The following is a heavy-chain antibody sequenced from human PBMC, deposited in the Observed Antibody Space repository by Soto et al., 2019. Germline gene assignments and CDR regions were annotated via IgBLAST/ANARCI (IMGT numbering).Heavy chain of an antibody. D-gene: IGHD3-3*01. CDR2: IYPSDSDT. CDR3: ARGGVSTRTFDY. CDR1: GYNFAGYW. V-gene: IGHV5-51*01. Sequence: GESLKISCKGSGYNFAGYWIAWVRQMPGKGLELMGIIYPSDSDTRYRPSFQGQVTISADKSISSAYLQWSSLRASDTAMYYCARGGVSTRTFDYWGQGTPVTVLL. J-gene: IGHJ4*02.